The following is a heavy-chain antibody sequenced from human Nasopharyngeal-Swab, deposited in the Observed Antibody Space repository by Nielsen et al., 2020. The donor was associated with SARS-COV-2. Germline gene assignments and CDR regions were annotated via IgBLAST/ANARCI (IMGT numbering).Heavy chain of an antibody. CDR3: ARASRGWS. V-gene: IGHV3-23*01. CDR1: GFDFGSHA. CDR2: ISGSGDTT. D-gene: IGHD6-19*01. Sequence: GESLKISCEASGFDFGSHAMSWVRQAPGKGLEWVSSISGSGDTTYYADSVRGRFTISRDNSRKTLDLQMNSLRAEDTAVYYCARASRGWSWGQGTLVTVSS. J-gene: IGHJ5*02.